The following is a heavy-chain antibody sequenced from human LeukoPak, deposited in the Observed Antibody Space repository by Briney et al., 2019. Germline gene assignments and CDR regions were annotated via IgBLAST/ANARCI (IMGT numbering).Heavy chain of an antibody. V-gene: IGHV3-23*01. J-gene: IGHJ4*02. CDR2: ISNGGDTT. CDR1: EFTFSSYG. D-gene: IGHD4-17*01. Sequence: GGSLRLSCVASEFTFSSYGMSWVRQAPGKGLEWVSGISNGGDTTYYADSVKGRFTISRDNSKNTLYLQMNSLRAEDTAVYYCAKSGLTTVTLYYFDYWGQGTLVTVSS. CDR3: AKSGLTTVTLYYFDY.